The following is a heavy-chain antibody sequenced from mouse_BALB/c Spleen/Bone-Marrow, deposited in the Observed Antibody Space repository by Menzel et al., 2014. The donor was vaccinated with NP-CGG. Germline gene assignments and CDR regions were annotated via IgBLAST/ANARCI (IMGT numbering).Heavy chain of an antibody. V-gene: IGHV5-12-2*01. J-gene: IGHJ4*01. CDR3: ARHPIYYYGSSWGNYAMDY. CDR1: GFTFSSYI. D-gene: IGHD1-1*01. Sequence: EVKLVESGGGLVQPGGSLKLSCAASGFTFSSYIMSWVRQTPEKRLEWVAYISNGGGSTHYPDTVKGRFTISRDNAKNILYLQMSSLKSEDTAMYYCARHPIYYYGSSWGNYAMDYWGQGTSVTVSS. CDR2: ISNGGGST.